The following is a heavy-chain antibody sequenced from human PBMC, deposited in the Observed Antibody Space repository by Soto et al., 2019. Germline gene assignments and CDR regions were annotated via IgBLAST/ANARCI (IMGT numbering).Heavy chain of an antibody. D-gene: IGHD4-17*01. CDR1: GGSVSNKTYY. CDR2: VYYSGTT. Sequence: SETLSLTCSVSGGSVSNKTYYWSWIRQPPGKRLEWIGYVYYSGTTNYDPSLKSRVTISVDLSKNQFSLRLSSVTTADTALYYCARTTAVPNTLRSRYFFDYWGQGTLVTVSS. V-gene: IGHV4-61*01. CDR3: ARTTAVPNTLRSRYFFDY. J-gene: IGHJ4*02.